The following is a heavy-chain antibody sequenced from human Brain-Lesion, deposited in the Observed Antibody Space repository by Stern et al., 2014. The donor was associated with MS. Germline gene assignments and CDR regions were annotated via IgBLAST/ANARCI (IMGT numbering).Heavy chain of an antibody. D-gene: IGHD3-3*01. CDR1: GYIFTGYY. V-gene: IGHV1-2*02. J-gene: IGHJ6*02. CDR2: INPNPGGP. Sequence: VQLVQSGAEVKKPGASVKVSCTTSGYIFTGYYIHWVRQAPGQGLEWMAWINPNPGGPKYAQKFQGRVTMSRDTSISTAYVELSSLTSDDTAVYYCARDQRGITIFGVVTDYYYLGMDVWGQGTTVTVSS. CDR3: ARDQRGITIFGVVTDYYYLGMDV.